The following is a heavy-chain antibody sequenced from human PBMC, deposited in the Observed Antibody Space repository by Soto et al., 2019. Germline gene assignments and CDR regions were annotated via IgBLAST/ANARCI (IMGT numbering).Heavy chain of an antibody. CDR3: ASRDSGYDWDYYFDY. CDR1: GGSISSSSYY. J-gene: IGHJ4*02. Sequence: SETLSLTCTVSGGSISSSSYYWGWIRQPPGKGLEWIGSIYYSGSTYYNPSLKSRVTISVDTSKNQFSLKLSSVTAADTAVYYCASRDSGYDWDYYFDYWGQGTLVTVSS. CDR2: IYYSGST. V-gene: IGHV4-39*01. D-gene: IGHD5-12*01.